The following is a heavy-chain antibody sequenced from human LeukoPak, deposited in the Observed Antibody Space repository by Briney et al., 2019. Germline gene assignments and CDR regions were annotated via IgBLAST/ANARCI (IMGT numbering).Heavy chain of an antibody. J-gene: IGHJ3*02. D-gene: IGHD3-22*01. V-gene: IGHV1-18*01. CDR3: AREFPYDSSGYYYVDAFDI. Sequence: ASVKVSCQASGYTFTSYGISWVRPAPGQGLDWMGWISAYNGNTNYAQKLQGRVTMTTDTSTSTAYMELRSLRSDDTAVYYCAREFPYDSSGYYYVDAFDIWGQGTMVTVSS. CDR2: ISAYNGNT. CDR1: GYTFTSYG.